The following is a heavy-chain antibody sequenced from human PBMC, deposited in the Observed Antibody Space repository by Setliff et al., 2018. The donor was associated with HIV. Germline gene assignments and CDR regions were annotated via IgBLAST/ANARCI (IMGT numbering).Heavy chain of an antibody. V-gene: IGHV1-8*02. D-gene: IGHD1-1*01. CDR2: MIPKNGHT. CDR3: ARGYTNVEMSTTYYYYMDV. CDR1: GYTFSNYD. Sequence: ASVKVSCKASGYTFSNYDINWVRQATGQGLEWLGWMIPKNGHTTYAQKFQGRVSMLRDTSTGTAYMELTSLTSDDAGVYYCARGYTNVEMSTTYYYYMDVWGIGTAVTVSS. J-gene: IGHJ6*03.